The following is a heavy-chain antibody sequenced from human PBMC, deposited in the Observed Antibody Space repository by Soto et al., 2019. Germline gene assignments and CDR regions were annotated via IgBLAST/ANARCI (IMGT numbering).Heavy chain of an antibody. CDR1: GDSIRSYY. V-gene: IGHV4-59*01. CDR2: LYYTGTT. J-gene: IGHJ3*02. CDR3: ARESFNSFDI. Sequence: ETLSLTCTVSGDSIRSYYWSWIRQPPGKGLEWITYLYYTGTTTYNPSLKSRVTISLDSSQNQFSLQLSSVTAADTAVYYCARESFNSFDIWGQGTMVTVSS.